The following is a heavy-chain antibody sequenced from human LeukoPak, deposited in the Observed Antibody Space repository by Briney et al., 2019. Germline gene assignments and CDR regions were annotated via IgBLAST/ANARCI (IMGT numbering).Heavy chain of an antibody. J-gene: IGHJ6*02. CDR2: IWYDGSNK. V-gene: IGHV3-33*01. CDR3: TREQQWLYYYYYGMDV. CDR1: GFTFSSYG. D-gene: IGHD6-19*01. Sequence: PGRSLRLSCAASGFTFSSYGMHWVRQAPGKGLEWVAVIWYDGSNKYYADSVKGRFTISRDNSKNTLYLQMNSLRAEDTAVYYCTREQQWLYYYYYGMDVWGQGTTVTVSS.